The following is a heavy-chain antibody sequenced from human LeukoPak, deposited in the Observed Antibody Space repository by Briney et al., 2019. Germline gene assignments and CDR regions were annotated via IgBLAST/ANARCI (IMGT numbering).Heavy chain of an antibody. J-gene: IGHJ6*03. Sequence: GASVKVSCKASGYTFTGYYMHWVRQAAGQGLEWMGWINPNSGGTNYAQKFQGRVTMTRDTSISTAYMELSRLRSDDTAVYYCARVPDYYYYYMDVWGKGTTVTASS. CDR2: INPNSGGT. V-gene: IGHV1-2*02. CDR1: GYTFTGYY. CDR3: ARVPDYYYYYMDV.